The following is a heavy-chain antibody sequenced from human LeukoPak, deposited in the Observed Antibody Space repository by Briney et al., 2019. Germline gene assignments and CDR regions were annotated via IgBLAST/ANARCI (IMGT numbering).Heavy chain of an antibody. CDR1: GYTFTSYA. J-gene: IGHJ4*02. Sequence: GASVKVSCKASGYTFTSYAISWVRQPPGQGLEWMGWISTYNYNTNYAQKLQGRVTMSTDTSTSTAYMELRSLRSDETAVYYCARGLVDSAHLVYWGPGTLVTVSS. CDR3: ARGLVDSAHLVY. V-gene: IGHV1-18*01. CDR2: ISTYNYNT. D-gene: IGHD2-8*02.